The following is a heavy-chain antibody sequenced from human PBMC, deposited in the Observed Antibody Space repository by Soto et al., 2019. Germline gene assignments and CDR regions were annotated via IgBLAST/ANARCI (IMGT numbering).Heavy chain of an antibody. J-gene: IGHJ5*02. CDR3: ARAPIAAEQNWFDP. D-gene: IGHD6-6*01. CDR1: GGSISSGGYY. V-gene: IGHV4-31*03. Sequence: SETLSLTCTVSGGSISSGGYYWSWIRQHPGKGLEWIGYIYYSGSTYYSPSLRSRVTISVDTSKNQFSLKLGSVTAADTAVYYCARAPIAAEQNWFDPWGQGTLVTVSS. CDR2: IYYSGST.